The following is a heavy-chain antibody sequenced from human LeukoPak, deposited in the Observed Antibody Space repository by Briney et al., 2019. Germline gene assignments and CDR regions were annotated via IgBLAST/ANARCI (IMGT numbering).Heavy chain of an antibody. V-gene: IGHV5-51*01. CDR1: GYTFTTYW. J-gene: IGHJ3*02. D-gene: IGHD5-24*01. CDR2: IYPGDSET. Sequence: GESLKISCKGSGYTFTTYWIAWVRQLPGEGLEWMGIIYPGDSETRYSPSFQGQVTISADKCITTAFLQWGSLKASDTAMYYCTRSPRDGYHDAFDIWGQGTMVTVFS. CDR3: TRSPRDGYHDAFDI.